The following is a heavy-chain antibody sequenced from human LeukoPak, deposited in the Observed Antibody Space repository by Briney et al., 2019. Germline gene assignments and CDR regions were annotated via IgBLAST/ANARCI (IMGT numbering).Heavy chain of an antibody. V-gene: IGHV3-23*01. Sequence: GGSLRLSCAASGFTFSSYAMSWVRQAPGKGLEWVSTISGSGSNTFYADSVKGRFTISRDNSKNTLYLQMNSLRAEDTAVYYCAKGGGTGYSSSWYSNWGQGTLVTVSS. D-gene: IGHD6-13*01. CDR2: ISGSGSNT. J-gene: IGHJ4*02. CDR1: GFTFSSYA. CDR3: AKGGGTGYSSSWYSN.